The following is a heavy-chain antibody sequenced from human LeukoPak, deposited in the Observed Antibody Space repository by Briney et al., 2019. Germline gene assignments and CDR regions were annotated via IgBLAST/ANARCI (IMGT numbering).Heavy chain of an antibody. CDR3: AIAGTRYCSSTSCLTRWFDP. V-gene: IGHV1-18*01. Sequence: ASVKVSSKASGDTFTSYGISWVRPTPGQGLEWMGWISAYNGNTNYAQKLQGRVTMTTDTSTSTAYMELRSLRSDDTAVYYCAIAGTRYCSSTSCLTRWFDPWGQGTLVTVSS. CDR2: ISAYNGNT. D-gene: IGHD2-2*01. CDR1: GDTFTSYG. J-gene: IGHJ5*02.